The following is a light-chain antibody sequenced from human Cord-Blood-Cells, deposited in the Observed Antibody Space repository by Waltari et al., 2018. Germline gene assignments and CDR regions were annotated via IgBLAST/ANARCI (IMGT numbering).Light chain of an antibody. CDR3: QQYNSYST. J-gene: IGKJ2*01. CDR1: QSISSW. CDR2: DAS. V-gene: IGKV1-5*01. Sequence: DIQMTQSPSTLSASIGEKVTITCRASQSISSWLAWYQQKPGEAPKLLNYDASSLESGVPSRFSDSGSGTEFTLTISSLQPDDFATYYCQQYNSYSTFGQGTKLEIK.